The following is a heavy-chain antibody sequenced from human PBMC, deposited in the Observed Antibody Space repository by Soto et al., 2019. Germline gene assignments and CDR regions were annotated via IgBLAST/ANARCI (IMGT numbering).Heavy chain of an antibody. J-gene: IGHJ4*02. CDR1: GFTFIDAW. V-gene: IGHV3-15*01. Sequence: EVQLVESGGGLVKPGGSLRLSCVGSGFTFIDAWMSWVRQAPGKGLEWVGRLKSETDGGTADYAAPVEGRFNISRDDSKNTLYLQMNSLMSEDTAVYYCMTAPGLNVLFWGQGALVTVSS. CDR3: MTAPGLNVLF. CDR2: LKSETDGGTA. D-gene: IGHD3-16*01.